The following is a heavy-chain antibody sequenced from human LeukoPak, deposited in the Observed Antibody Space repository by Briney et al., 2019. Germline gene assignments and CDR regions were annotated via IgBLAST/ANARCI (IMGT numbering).Heavy chain of an antibody. J-gene: IGHJ3*02. CDR1: GYTFTSYD. V-gene: IGHV1-8*03. Sequence: ASVKVSCKASGYTFTSYDINWVRQATGQGLEWMGWMNPNSGNTGYAQKFQGRVTITRNTSISTAYMELSSLRSEDTAVYYCARGVWITGTTYDAFDIWGQGTMVTVSS. D-gene: IGHD1-7*01. CDR3: ARGVWITGTTYDAFDI. CDR2: MNPNSGNT.